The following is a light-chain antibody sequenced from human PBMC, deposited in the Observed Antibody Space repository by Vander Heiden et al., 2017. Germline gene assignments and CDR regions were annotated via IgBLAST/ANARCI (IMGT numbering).Light chain of an antibody. V-gene: IGKV2-28*01. CDR3: MQGLQTPYT. CDR2: LGS. J-gene: IGKJ2*01. Sequence: DIVMPQSPLSLSVTPGAQASISCRSSQSLLHSNGHNFLGWYLQKPGQSPQPLIFLGSNRASGVPDRFSGSASGTDFTLKISRVEAEDVGIFYCMQGLQTPYTFGQGTKLEIK. CDR1: QSLLHSNGHNF.